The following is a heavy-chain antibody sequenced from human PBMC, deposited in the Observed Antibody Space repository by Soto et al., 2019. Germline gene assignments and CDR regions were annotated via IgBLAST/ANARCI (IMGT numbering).Heavy chain of an antibody. CDR3: AKDATRTSGWYYFDY. V-gene: IGHV3-23*01. D-gene: IGHD6-19*01. J-gene: IGHJ4*02. CDR1: VFTFSSYA. Sequence: RGSLLLCCAASVFTFSSYAMCWVRQAPGKGLEWVSVMSNSGDLTYYADSVKGRFTISIDNSENTLFLQMSSLRADDTAVYYCAKDATRTSGWYYFDYWGQGTLVTVSS. CDR2: MSNSGDLT.